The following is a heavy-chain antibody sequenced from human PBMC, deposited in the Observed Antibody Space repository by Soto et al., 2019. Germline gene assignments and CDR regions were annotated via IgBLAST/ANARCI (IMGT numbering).Heavy chain of an antibody. J-gene: IGHJ4*02. D-gene: IGHD5-12*01. V-gene: IGHV3-64D*06. Sequence: GGCLRLSCSASGFTFSSYAMHWVRQAPGKGLEYVSGVRGNGDPPFYADSVKGRFTISRDNSKNTLYLQISGLSADDTAVYYCVKSRGGNNFDFFDWGQGALLTVSS. CDR3: VKSRGGNNFDFFD. CDR1: GFTFSSYA. CDR2: VRGNGDPP.